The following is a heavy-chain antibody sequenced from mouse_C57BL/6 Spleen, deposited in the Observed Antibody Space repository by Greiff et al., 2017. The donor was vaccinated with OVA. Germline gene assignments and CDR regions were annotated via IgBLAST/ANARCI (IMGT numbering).Heavy chain of an antibody. V-gene: IGHV10-1*01. CDR3: VRHGRFYAMDY. CDR1: GFSFNTYA. Sequence: EVQGVESGGGLVQPKGSLKLSCAASGFSFNTYAMNWVRQAPGKGLEWVARIRSKSNNYATYYADSVKDRFTISRDDSESMLYLQMNNLKTEDTAMYYCVRHGRFYAMDYWGQGTSVTVSS. CDR2: IRSKSNNYAT. J-gene: IGHJ4*01.